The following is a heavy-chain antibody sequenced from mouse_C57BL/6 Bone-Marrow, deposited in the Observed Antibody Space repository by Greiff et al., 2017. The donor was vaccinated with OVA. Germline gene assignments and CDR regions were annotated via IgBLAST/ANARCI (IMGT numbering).Heavy chain of an antibody. Sequence: EVQLQESGGGLVKPGGSLKLSCAASGFTFSSYAMSWVRQTPEKRLEWVATISDGGSYTYYPDNVKGRFTISRDNAKNNLYLQMSHLKSEDTAMYYCARDRIYYGNYEAYWGQGTLVTVSA. V-gene: IGHV5-4*01. J-gene: IGHJ3*01. D-gene: IGHD2-1*01. CDR1: GFTFSSYA. CDR3: ARDRIYYGNYEAY. CDR2: ISDGGSYT.